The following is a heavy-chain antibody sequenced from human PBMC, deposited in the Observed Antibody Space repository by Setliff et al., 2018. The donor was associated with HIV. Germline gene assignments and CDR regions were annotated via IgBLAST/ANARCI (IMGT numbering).Heavy chain of an antibody. D-gene: IGHD3-22*01. CDR2: VDPEDGET. J-gene: IGHJ4*02. V-gene: IGHV1-69-2*01. Sequence: ASVKVSCKASGYTFTDYYINWVQQAPGKGLEWMGRVDPEDGETTYAEKFQGRITITADTSTDTAYLELSSLRSEDSAFYYCTTPLDSSGYFGSDYFDYWGQGALVTVSS. CDR3: TTPLDSSGYFGSDYFDY. CDR1: GYTFTDYY.